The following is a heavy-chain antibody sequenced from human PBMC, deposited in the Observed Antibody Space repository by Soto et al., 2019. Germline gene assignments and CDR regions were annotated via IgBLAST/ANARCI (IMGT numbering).Heavy chain of an antibody. D-gene: IGHD6-13*01. J-gene: IGHJ4*02. CDR1: GASISNYY. CDR2: ISDRAT. Sequence: QVQLQESGPGLVKASETLSLTCTVSGASISNYYWSWIRQPPGKGLEWIAYISDRATGYNPSLKRRVIISSSSANKLLFLLVTSMTAADTAVYYCARGRLSGWCGDLDSWGQGTLVTVSS. CDR3: ARGRLSGWCGDLDS. V-gene: IGHV4-59*01.